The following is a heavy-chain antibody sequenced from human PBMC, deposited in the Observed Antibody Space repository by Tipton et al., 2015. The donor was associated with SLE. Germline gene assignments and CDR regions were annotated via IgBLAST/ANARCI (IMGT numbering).Heavy chain of an antibody. Sequence: SLRLSCAASGFTFSSYWMHWVRQAPGKGLVWVSRINSDGSSTSYADSVKGRFTISRDNAKNTLYLQMNSLRAEDTAVYYCAREATRVLDAFDIWGQGTMVTVSS. J-gene: IGHJ3*02. V-gene: IGHV3-74*01. CDR1: GFTFSSYW. CDR2: INSDGSST. D-gene: IGHD1-1*01. CDR3: AREATRVLDAFDI.